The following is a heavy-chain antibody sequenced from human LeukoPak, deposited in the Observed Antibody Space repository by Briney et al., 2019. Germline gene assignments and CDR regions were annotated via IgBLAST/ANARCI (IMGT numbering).Heavy chain of an antibody. V-gene: IGHV3-74*01. CDR3: AGSMRFPPDGFDY. CDR2: ISSDGSST. J-gene: IGHJ4*02. Sequence: GGSLRLSCAASGFTLSSYWMLWVRHAPGKGRVWVSRISSDGSSTSYADSGKGRFTISRDNAKNTLYLQMNSLRAEDTAVYYCAGSMRFPPDGFDYWGQGTLVTVSS. CDR1: GFTLSSYW. D-gene: IGHD3-22*01.